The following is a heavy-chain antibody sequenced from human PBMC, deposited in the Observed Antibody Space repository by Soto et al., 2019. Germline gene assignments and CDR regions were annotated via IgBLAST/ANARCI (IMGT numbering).Heavy chain of an antibody. CDR2: IYWDDAK. CDR3: AHKGGGDRILDY. D-gene: IGHD3-16*01. Sequence: QITLKESGPTLVKPTQTLTLTCTFSGFSLSASGVGVGWIRQPPGKALEWLAIIYWDDAKHYSPSLKSSLTLTQDTPNTQAVPTTTNMDPVDTATDYCAHKGGGDRILDYWGQGTLVTVSS. V-gene: IGHV2-5*02. J-gene: IGHJ4*02. CDR1: GFSLSASGVG.